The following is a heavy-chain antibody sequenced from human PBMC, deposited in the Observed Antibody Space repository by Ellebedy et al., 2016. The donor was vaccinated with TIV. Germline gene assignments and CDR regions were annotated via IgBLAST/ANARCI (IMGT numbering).Heavy chain of an antibody. D-gene: IGHD1-26*01. CDR3: ARGELGPTKCAVDY. CDR1: GFGFSTYA. CDR2: TWSDGHNT. V-gene: IGHV3-33*01. Sequence: PGGPLRLSCAASGFGFSTYAMHWVRQSPVKALEWVAVTWSDGHNTDYADSVKGRFTVSRDTSKNALYLQMDSLRDKDTAMYYCARGELGPTKCAVDYWGQGTLVTVTS. J-gene: IGHJ4*02.